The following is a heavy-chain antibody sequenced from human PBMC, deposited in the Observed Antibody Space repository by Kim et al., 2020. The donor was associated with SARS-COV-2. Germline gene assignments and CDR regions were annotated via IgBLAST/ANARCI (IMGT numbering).Heavy chain of an antibody. D-gene: IGHD6-19*01. J-gene: IGHJ4*01. V-gene: IGHV4-39*07. CDR3: ARDGQWLVKDHWFDY. Sequence: SETLSLTCTVSGGSISSSSYYWGWIRQPPGKGLEWIGSIYYSGSTYYNPSLKSRVTISVDTSKNQFSLKLSSVTAADTAVYYCARDGQWLVKDHWFDYWG. CDR2: IYYSGST. CDR1: GGSISSSSYY.